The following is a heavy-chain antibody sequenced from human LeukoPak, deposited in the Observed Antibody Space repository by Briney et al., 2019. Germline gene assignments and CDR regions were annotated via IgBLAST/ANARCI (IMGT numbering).Heavy chain of an antibody. CDR1: GGSISSTY. CDR3: ARLYYESSGYWVFDY. Sequence: SETLSLTCTVSGGSISSTYWSWIRQPPGKGLEYIGDIYHSGSTNYNPSLKSRVTISLDTSKNQFSLRLSSVTAADTAVYYCARLYYESSGYWVFDYWGQGTLVAVSS. J-gene: IGHJ4*02. CDR2: IYHSGST. V-gene: IGHV4-59*08. D-gene: IGHD3-22*01.